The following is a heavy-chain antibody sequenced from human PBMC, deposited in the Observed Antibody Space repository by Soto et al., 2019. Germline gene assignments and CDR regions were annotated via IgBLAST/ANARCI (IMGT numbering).Heavy chain of an antibody. D-gene: IGHD2-2*01. Sequence: QVQLQESGPRLVKPSETLSLTCIVSGGSISNYYWSWIRQPPGKGLEWIGYIYYSGSTNYNPSLPSRVTISVDTDKNQVSLTLSSVTAADTAVDDCARAVLPATALFDYWGQGTLVTVS. CDR2: IYYSGST. J-gene: IGHJ4*02. CDR1: GGSISNYY. CDR3: ARAVLPATALFDY. V-gene: IGHV4-59*01.